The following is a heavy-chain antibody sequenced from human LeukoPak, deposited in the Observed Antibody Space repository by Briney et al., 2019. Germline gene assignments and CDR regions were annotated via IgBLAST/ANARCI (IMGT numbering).Heavy chain of an antibody. V-gene: IGHV1-18*01. D-gene: IGHD3-22*01. CDR1: GYTFTSYG. Sequence: ASVKVPCKASGYTFTSYGISWVRQAPGQGLEWMGWISAYNGNTNYAQKLQGRVTMTTDTSTSTAYMELRSLRSDDTAVYYCARGGLHYDSSGYYYFDYWGQGTLVTASS. J-gene: IGHJ4*02. CDR3: ARGGLHYDSSGYYYFDY. CDR2: ISAYNGNT.